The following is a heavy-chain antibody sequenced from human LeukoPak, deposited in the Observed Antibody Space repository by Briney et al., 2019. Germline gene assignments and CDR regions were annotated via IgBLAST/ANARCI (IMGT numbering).Heavy chain of an antibody. Sequence: ASVKVSCKASGYTFTSYSISWVRQAPGQGLKWMGWISAYNGNTIYAQKVKGRVTMTTDTSTSTAYMELRSLNSDDAAVYYCARASYCSDGSCYSDYWGQGTLVTVSS. V-gene: IGHV1-18*01. CDR2: ISAYNGNT. CDR3: ARASYCSDGSCYSDY. D-gene: IGHD2-15*01. J-gene: IGHJ4*02. CDR1: GYTFTSYS.